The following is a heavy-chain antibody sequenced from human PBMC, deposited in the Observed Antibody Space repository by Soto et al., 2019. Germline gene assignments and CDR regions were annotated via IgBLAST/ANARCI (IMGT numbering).Heavy chain of an antibody. D-gene: IGHD3-16*01. CDR3: ARAAYDYRFDYYYYYGMDV. Sequence: PGGSLRLSCAASGFTFSSYWMSWVRQAPGKGLEWVANIKQDGSEKYYVDSVKGRFTISRDNAKNSLYLQMNSLRAEDTAVYYCARAAYDYRFDYYYYYGMDVWGQGTTVT. V-gene: IGHV3-7*03. J-gene: IGHJ6*02. CDR1: GFTFSSYW. CDR2: IKQDGSEK.